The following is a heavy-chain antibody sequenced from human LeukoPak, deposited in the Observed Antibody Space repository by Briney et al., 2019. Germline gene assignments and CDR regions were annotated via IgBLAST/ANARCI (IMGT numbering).Heavy chain of an antibody. Sequence: GGSLRLSCAASGFTVSSNYMGWVRQAPGKGLEWVSVIYSGGSTYYADSVKGRFTISRDNSKNTLYLQMNSLRAEDTAVYYCARLVVVPAALRFRGWFDPWGQGTLVTVSS. J-gene: IGHJ5*02. D-gene: IGHD2-2*01. CDR3: ARLVVVPAALRFRGWFDP. V-gene: IGHV3-53*01. CDR1: GFTVSSNY. CDR2: IYSGGST.